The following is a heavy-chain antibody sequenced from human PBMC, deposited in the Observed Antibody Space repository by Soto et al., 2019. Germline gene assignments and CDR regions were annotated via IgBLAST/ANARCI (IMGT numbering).Heavy chain of an antibody. CDR1: GYTFTSYG. Sequence: QVQLVQSGAEVKKPGASVKVSCKASGYTFTSYGISWVRQAPGQGLEWMGWISAYNGNTNYAQKLQGRVPMSTDTSTSTAYMEPRPLRSDATAVHYCARADYTSRWHAPDYWGQATLVTASS. D-gene: IGHD6-19*01. CDR2: ISAYNGNT. V-gene: IGHV1-18*01. CDR3: ARADYTSRWHAPDY. J-gene: IGHJ4*02.